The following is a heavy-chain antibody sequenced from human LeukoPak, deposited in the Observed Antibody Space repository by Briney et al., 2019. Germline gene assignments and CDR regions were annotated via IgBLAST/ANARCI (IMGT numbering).Heavy chain of an antibody. CDR1: GCSISSGDYY. Sequence: SETLSLTCTVSGCSISSGDYYWSWIRQPPGQGLEWIGYIYYSGSTYYNPALKSRVTISVDTSKNQFSLKLSSVTAADTAVYYCARAPYYDILTHDAFDIWGQGTMVTVSS. CDR3: ARAPYYDILTHDAFDI. V-gene: IGHV4-30-4*01. J-gene: IGHJ3*02. CDR2: IYYSGST. D-gene: IGHD3-9*01.